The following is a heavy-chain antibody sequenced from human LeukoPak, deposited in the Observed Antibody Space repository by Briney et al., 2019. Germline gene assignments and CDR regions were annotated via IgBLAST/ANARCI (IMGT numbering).Heavy chain of an antibody. CDR3: ARWGDGKRFDY. J-gene: IGHJ4*02. D-gene: IGHD2-21*02. Sequence: PGRSLRLSCAASGFTFSSHGMNWVRQAPGKGLGWVAVIWYDGSNKYYADSVKGRFTISRDNSKNTLYLQMNSLRDEDTAMYYCARWGDGKRFDYWGQGTLVTVSS. CDR2: IWYDGSNK. V-gene: IGHV3-33*01. CDR1: GFTFSSHG.